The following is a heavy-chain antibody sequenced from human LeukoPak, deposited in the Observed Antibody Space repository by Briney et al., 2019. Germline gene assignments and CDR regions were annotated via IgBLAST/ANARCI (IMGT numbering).Heavy chain of an antibody. CDR1: GFTFSSYA. CDR2: ISGSGGST. CDR3: AKHYCSSTSCYPAH. Sequence: GGSLRLSCAASGFTFSSYAMSWVRQAPGKGLEWVSAISGSGGSTYYADSVKGRFTISRDNSKNTLYLQMNSLRAEDTAVYYCAKHYCSSTSCYPAHWGQGTLVTISS. D-gene: IGHD2-2*01. J-gene: IGHJ4*02. V-gene: IGHV3-23*01.